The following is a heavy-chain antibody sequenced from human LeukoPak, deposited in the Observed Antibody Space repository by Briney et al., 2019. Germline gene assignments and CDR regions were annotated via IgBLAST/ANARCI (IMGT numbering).Heavy chain of an antibody. CDR1: GFTFSTYA. J-gene: IGHJ4*02. D-gene: IGHD3-9*01. CDR2: ISYDGSKE. Sequence: QPGRSLRLSCAASGFTFSTYAMHWVRQAPGKGLDWVAVISYDGSKEYYADSVKGRFTISRDNSKNTLYLQMNSLRPEDTAVCYCAREQYFFDYWGQGTLVTVSS. V-gene: IGHV3-30*04. CDR3: AREQYFFDY.